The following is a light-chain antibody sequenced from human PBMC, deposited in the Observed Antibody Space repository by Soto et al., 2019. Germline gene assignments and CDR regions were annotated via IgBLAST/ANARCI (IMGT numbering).Light chain of an antibody. CDR3: QHYNRYSPYT. CDR1: QSISTG. Sequence: DIQMTQFPSTLSASIGDRVTITCRASQSISTGLAWYQQKAGQAPKLLIYTASSLETGVPSRFRGSGSETEFTLTISSLQPDDFATYYCQHYNRYSPYTFGQGTRLEIK. V-gene: IGKV1-5*03. J-gene: IGKJ2*01. CDR2: TAS.